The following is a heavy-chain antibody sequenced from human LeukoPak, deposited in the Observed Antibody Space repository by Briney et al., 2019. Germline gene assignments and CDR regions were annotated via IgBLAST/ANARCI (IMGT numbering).Heavy chain of an antibody. CDR2: INPNGGGT. D-gene: IGHD1-7*01. J-gene: IGHJ5*02. Sequence: ASVKVSCKASGYTFTGYYMHWVRQAPGQGLEWMGWINPNGGGTNYAQKFQGRVTMTRDTSISTAYMELSRLRSDDTAVYYCARGSNWNYGWFDPWGQGTLVTVSS. CDR1: GYTFTGYY. CDR3: ARGSNWNYGWFDP. V-gene: IGHV1-2*02.